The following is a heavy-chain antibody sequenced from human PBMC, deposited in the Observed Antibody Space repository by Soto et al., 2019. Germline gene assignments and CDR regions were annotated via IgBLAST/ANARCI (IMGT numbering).Heavy chain of an antibody. CDR1: GFSLSTTGVG. CDR3: AHTEAPYHFFIVYHPKVGYFAY. J-gene: IGHJ4*02. V-gene: IGHV2-5*02. Sequence: SGPTLLNPTQTLTLTCTFSGFSLSTTGVGVGWIRQPPGKALEWLALIYWDDNKRYSPSLKNRLTITKDTSKNQVVLTMTNMEPRDTATYSCAHTEAPYHFFIVYHPKVGYFAYWGQGTLVPVSS. D-gene: IGHD3-3*01. CDR2: IYWDDNK.